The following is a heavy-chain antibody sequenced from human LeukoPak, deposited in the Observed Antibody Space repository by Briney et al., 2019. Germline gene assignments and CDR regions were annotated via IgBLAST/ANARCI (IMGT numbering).Heavy chain of an antibody. CDR3: ASGYYYDSSGYYPGY. Sequence: GASVKVSCKASGGTFSSYAISWVRQAPGQGLEWMGGIIPIFGTANYAQKFQGRATITADESTSTAYMELSSLRSEDTAVYYCASGYYYDSSGYYPGYWGQGTLVTVSS. CDR2: IIPIFGTA. J-gene: IGHJ4*02. D-gene: IGHD3-22*01. V-gene: IGHV1-69*13. CDR1: GGTFSSYA.